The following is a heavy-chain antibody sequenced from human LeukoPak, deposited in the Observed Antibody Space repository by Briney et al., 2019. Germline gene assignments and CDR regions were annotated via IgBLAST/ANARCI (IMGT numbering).Heavy chain of an antibody. CDR3: ARDGGTRLKYSFGYGDS. Sequence: PGGSLRLSCAASGFIFSSYEMNWVRQAPGKGLEWVSYISSSGDTIYNADSVKGRFTISRDNAKNSLYLQMNSLRAEDTAVYYCARDGGTRLKYSFGYGDSWGQGTLVTVSS. CDR1: GFIFSSYE. D-gene: IGHD3-22*01. J-gene: IGHJ4*02. V-gene: IGHV3-48*03. CDR2: ISSSGDTI.